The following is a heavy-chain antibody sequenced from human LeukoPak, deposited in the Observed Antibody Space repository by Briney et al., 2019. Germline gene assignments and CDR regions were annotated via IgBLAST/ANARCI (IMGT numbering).Heavy chain of an antibody. Sequence: SGGSLRLSCAASGFTFSSYTMNWVRQAPGKGLEWVSFISSSSSYIYYADSVKGRFTISRDNARNSLYLQMNSLRAEDTAVYYCARASFEYWGQGTLVTVSS. CDR2: ISSSSSYI. CDR1: GFTFSSYT. D-gene: IGHD2/OR15-2a*01. CDR3: ARASFEY. V-gene: IGHV3-21*01. J-gene: IGHJ4*02.